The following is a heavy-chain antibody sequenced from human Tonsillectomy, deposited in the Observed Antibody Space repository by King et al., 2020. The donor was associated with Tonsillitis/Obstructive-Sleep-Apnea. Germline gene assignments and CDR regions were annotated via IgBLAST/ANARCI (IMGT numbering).Heavy chain of an antibody. D-gene: IGHD6-25*01. CDR1: RFTFSSYS. CDR2: ISGSRGNT. Sequence: VQLVESGGGLVKPGGSLRISCAASRFTFSSYSMNWVRQAPGKGLEWVSSISGSRGNTYYADSLKGRFTISRDNAKNSLYLQMNSLRAEDTAVYYCAMDSGSGDAFDIWGQGTMVTVSS. V-gene: IGHV3-21*01. J-gene: IGHJ3*02. CDR3: AMDSGSGDAFDI.